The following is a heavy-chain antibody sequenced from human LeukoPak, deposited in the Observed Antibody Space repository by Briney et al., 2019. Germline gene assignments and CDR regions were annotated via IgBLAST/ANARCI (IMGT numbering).Heavy chain of an antibody. V-gene: IGHV3-66*01. CDR2: IYSGGST. CDR3: ARIIYGDYTRFDY. Sequence: GGSLRLSCAASGFTVSSNYKSWVRQAPGKGLEWVSVIYSGGSTYYADSVKGRFTISRDNSKNTLYLQMNSLRAEDTAVYYCARIIYGDYTRFDYWGQGTLVTVSS. D-gene: IGHD4-17*01. CDR1: GFTVSSNY. J-gene: IGHJ4*02.